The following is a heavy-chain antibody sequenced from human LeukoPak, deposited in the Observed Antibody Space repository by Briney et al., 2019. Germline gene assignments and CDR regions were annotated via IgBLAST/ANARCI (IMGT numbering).Heavy chain of an antibody. CDR2: IRYDGSSA. CDR1: GFIFSTFA. CDR3: ARNIGGHNYLDY. J-gene: IGHJ4*02. V-gene: IGHV3-33*01. D-gene: IGHD5-12*01. Sequence: PGRSLRLSCAASGFIFSTFAMHWVRQAPGKGMDWVAFIRYDGSSAFYADSEKGRYTISRDNSKNTLYLQMNSLRPEDTAFYYCARNIGGHNYLDYWGQGTLVTVSS.